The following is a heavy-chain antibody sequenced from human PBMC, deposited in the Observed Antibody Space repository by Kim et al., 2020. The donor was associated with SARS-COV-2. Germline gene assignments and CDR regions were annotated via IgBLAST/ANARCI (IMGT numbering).Heavy chain of an antibody. J-gene: IGHJ4*02. D-gene: IGHD6-19*01. Sequence: GGSLRLSCAASGFTFSSYAMSWVRQAPGKGLEWVSAISGSGGSTYYADSVKGRVTISRDNSKNTLYLQMNSRRAEDTAVYYCAKEGRSSGWPDYWGQGTLVTVSS. CDR2: ISGSGGST. CDR3: AKEGRSSGWPDY. V-gene: IGHV3-23*01. CDR1: GFTFSSYA.